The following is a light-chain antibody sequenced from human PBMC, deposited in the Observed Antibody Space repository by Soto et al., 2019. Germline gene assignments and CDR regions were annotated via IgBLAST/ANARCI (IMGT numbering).Light chain of an antibody. CDR1: QSVGSY. J-gene: IGKJ1*01. V-gene: IGKV3-11*01. Sequence: EIVLTQSPATLSLSPGERATLSCRASQSVGSYFAWYQQKPGQAPRLLIYDASNRATGIPARFSGSGSGKDFTLTISSLEPDDFAVYYCQQRGNWPVTFGQGTRVDIK. CDR2: DAS. CDR3: QQRGNWPVT.